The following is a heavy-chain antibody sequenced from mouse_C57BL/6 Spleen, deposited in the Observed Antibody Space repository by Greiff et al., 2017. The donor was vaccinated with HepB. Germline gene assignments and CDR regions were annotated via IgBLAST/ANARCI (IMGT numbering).Heavy chain of an antibody. V-gene: IGHV14-4*01. CDR2: IDPENGDT. J-gene: IGHJ2*01. CDR3: TTGPYFDY. Sequence: EVQGVESGAELVRPGASVKLSCTASGFNIKDDYMHWVKQRPEQGLEWIGWIDPENGDTEYASKFQGKATITADTSSNTAYLQLSSLTSEDTAVYYCTTGPYFDYWGQGTTLTVSS. CDR1: GFNIKDDY. D-gene: IGHD3-1*01.